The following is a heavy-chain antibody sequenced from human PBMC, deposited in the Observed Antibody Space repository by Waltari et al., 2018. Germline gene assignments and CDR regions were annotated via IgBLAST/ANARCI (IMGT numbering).Heavy chain of an antibody. CDR1: GLSVGSYG. J-gene: IGHJ6*02. CDR2: IWSDGSKT. CDR3: ARARYYDSSGLFYGLDV. Sequence: QAQLVESGGGVVQPGRSLRLSCVASGLSVGSYGFLWVRQAPGKGPGWVSLIWSDGSKTYYEESVKGRFTMSRDTSKKMFFLQMDSLRAEDTAVYYCARARYYDSSGLFYGLDVWGQGTTVIVSS. V-gene: IGHV3-33*01. D-gene: IGHD3-22*01.